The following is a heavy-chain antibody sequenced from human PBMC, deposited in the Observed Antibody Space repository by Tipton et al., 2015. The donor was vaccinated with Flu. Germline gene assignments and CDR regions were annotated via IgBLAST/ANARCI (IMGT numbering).Heavy chain of an antibody. CDR2: ISSSGSSI. CDR1: GFTFSDYY. J-gene: IGHJ4*02. CDR3: ARGRGYCSTTTCLLPFDF. Sequence: QVQLVQSGGGLVKPGGSLRLSCAASGFTFSDYYMSWIRQAPGKGLEWVSYISSSGSSIYYADSVKGRFTISRDNAKNSLYLQMSTLRAEDTAVYYCARGRGYCSTTTCLLPFDFWGQGTLVTVSS. D-gene: IGHD2-2*01. V-gene: IGHV3-11*01.